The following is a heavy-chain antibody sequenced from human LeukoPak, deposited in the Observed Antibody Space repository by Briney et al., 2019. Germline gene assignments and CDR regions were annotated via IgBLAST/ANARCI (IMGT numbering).Heavy chain of an antibody. CDR2: IITMLGIA. D-gene: IGHD6-6*01. V-gene: IGHV1-69*10. Sequence: SVKVSCKASGGTFIRYTIRWVRQAPGQGGEWMGRIITMLGIANYVQKLQGRVTITADKTTRTAYMELISLRSEDTAVYYCAIDLLYSSSSFTFDYWGQGTLVTVSS. CDR3: AIDLLYSSSSFTFDY. J-gene: IGHJ4*02. CDR1: GGTFIRYT.